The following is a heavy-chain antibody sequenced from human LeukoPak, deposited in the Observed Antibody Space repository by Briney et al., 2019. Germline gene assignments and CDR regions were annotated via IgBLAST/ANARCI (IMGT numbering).Heavy chain of an antibody. D-gene: IGHD3-22*01. CDR3: ARGTYDSSGYYRY. V-gene: IGHV4-30-4*01. CDR1: GGSISSGDYY. CDR2: IYYSGST. J-gene: IGHJ4*02. Sequence: SETLSLTCAVSGGSISSGDYYWSWIRQPPGKGLEWIGYIYYSGSTYYNPSLKSRVTISVDTSKNQFSLKLSSVTAADTAVYYCARGTYDSSGYYRYWGQGTLVTVPS.